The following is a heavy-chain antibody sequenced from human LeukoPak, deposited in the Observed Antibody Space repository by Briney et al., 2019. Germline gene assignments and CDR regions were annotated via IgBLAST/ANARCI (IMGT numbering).Heavy chain of an antibody. Sequence: PGGSLRLSCAPSGFTVRNNYMSWVRQAPGEGLEWVSVIYGGGRTYYADSVKGRFTISRDNSKNMLYLQLNSLRVEDTAVYYCAQTWDYTFDIWGQGTKVTVSS. CDR3: AQTWDYTFDI. D-gene: IGHD1-7*01. V-gene: IGHV3-66*01. CDR2: IYGGGRT. J-gene: IGHJ3*02. CDR1: GFTVRNNY.